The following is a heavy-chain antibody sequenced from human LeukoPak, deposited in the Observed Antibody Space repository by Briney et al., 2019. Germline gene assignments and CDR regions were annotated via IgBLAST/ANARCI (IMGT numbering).Heavy chain of an antibody. D-gene: IGHD2-21*02. Sequence: PSETLSLTCTVSGGSISTSSYYWGWIRQPPGKGLEWIGTIYYSGSTYYNPSLKSRVTISVDTSKNQFSLKLSSVTAADTAVYYCARDQAYCGGDCYPYYFDYWGQGTLVTVSS. V-gene: IGHV4-39*07. CDR3: ARDQAYCGGDCYPYYFDY. CDR1: GGSISTSSYY. J-gene: IGHJ4*02. CDR2: IYYSGST.